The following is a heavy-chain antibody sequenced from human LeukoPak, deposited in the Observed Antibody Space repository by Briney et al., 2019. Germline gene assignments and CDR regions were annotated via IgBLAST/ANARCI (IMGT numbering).Heavy chain of an antibody. CDR2: MNPNSGNA. V-gene: IGHV1-8*02. D-gene: IGHD1-26*01. CDR3: ATQRWEKLHGSYYYDGMDV. Sequence: ASVKVSCKASGYTFANYDINWVRQASGQGLEWVGWMNPNSGNAGFAQKFKGRITMTGDTTTNTAYMEVFSLTSDDTAIYYCATQRWEKLHGSYYYDGMDVWGQGTTVTVS. CDR1: GYTFANYD. J-gene: IGHJ6*02.